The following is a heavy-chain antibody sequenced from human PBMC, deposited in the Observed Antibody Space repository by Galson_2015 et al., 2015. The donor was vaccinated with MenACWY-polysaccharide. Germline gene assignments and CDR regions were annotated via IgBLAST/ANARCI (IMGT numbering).Heavy chain of an antibody. J-gene: IGHJ4*02. D-gene: IGHD2-2*01. Sequence: SLRLSCAASGFTLEDYAMHWVRQGPGKGLEWVSGIGWNSVNIGYADSVRGRFTISRDNSKNTLYLQMNSLRAEDTAVYYCASGYCGRTVCSPPSDYWGQGTLVTVSS. V-gene: IGHV3-9*01. CDR3: ASGYCGRTVCSPPSDY. CDR1: GFTLEDYA. CDR2: IGWNSVNI.